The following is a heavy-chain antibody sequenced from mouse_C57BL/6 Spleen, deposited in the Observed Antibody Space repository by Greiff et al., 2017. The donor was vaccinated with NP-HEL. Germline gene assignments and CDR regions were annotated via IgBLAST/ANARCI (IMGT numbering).Heavy chain of an antibody. CDR1: GYSITSGYY. V-gene: IGHV3-6*01. CDR3: ARGAYYSNHYFDY. J-gene: IGHJ2*01. CDR2: ISYDGSN. D-gene: IGHD2-5*01. Sequence: EVKLQESGPGLVKPSQSLSLTCSVTGYSITSGYYWNWIRQFPGNKLEWMGYISYDGSNNYNPSLKNRISITRDTSKNQFFLKLNSVTTEDTATDYCARGAYYSNHYFDYWGQGTTLTVSS.